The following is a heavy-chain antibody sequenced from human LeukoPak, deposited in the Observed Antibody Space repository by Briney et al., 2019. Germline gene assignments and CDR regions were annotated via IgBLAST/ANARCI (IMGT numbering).Heavy chain of an antibody. CDR2: ISWNSGSI. CDR3: AKAPGTVYYYYGMDV. D-gene: IGHD3/OR15-3a*01. V-gene: IGHV3-9*01. CDR1: GFTFDDYA. Sequence: PGRSLRLSCAASGFTFDDYAMHWVRQAPGKGLEWVSGISWNSGSIGYADSVKGRFTISRDNAKNSLYLQMNSLRAEDTALYYCAKAPGTVYYYYGMDVWGQGTTVTVSS. J-gene: IGHJ6*02.